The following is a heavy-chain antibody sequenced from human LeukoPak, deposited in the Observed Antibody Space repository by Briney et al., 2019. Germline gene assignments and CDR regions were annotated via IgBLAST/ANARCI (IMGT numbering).Heavy chain of an antibody. J-gene: IGHJ6*02. CDR2: IYYSGST. CDR3: ARDRVATRGSYYGMDV. CDR1: GGSISSGGYY. V-gene: IGHV4-31*03. D-gene: IGHD3-10*01. Sequence: SETLSLTCTVSGGSISSGGYYWSWIRQHPGKGLEWIGYIYYSGSTYYNPSLKSRVAISVDTSKNQFSLKLSSVTAADTAVYYCARDRVATRGSYYGMDVWGQGTTVTVSS.